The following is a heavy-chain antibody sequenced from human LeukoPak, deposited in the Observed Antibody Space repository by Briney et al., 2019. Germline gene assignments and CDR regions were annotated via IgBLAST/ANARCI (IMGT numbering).Heavy chain of an antibody. CDR1: GDSITSGSFY. CDR3: ARMTGGFYYFDY. CDR2: IHTSGSS. J-gene: IGHJ4*02. V-gene: IGHV4-61*09. Sequence: SETLSLTCTVSGDSITSGSFYWSRLRQPAGKGLEWIGHIHTSGSSNYNPSLKSRVTISVDTSKNQVSLKLSSVTAADTAVYSCARMTGGFYYFDYWGRGTLVTVSS.